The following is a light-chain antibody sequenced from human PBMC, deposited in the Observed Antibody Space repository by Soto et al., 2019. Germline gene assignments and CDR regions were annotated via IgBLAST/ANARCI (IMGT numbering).Light chain of an antibody. J-gene: IGKJ4*01. CDR3: QQRRNWPLT. CDR1: QNVGNN. Sequence: EIVMTQSPATLSVSPGERATLSCRASQNVGNNLVWYQQKPGQAPRLLIYGASSRVTGFPARFSGSGSGTDFTLTISNLEPEDFAVYYCQQRRNWPLTFGGGTKV. V-gene: IGKV3-15*01. CDR2: GAS.